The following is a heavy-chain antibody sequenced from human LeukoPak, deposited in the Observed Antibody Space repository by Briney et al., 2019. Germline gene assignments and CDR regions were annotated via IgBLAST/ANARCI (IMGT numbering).Heavy chain of an antibody. CDR1: GGSLCRYY. J-gene: IGHJ6*03. CDR3: ARDQNFGNQDYLDV. CDR2: IYYSGST. V-gene: IGHV4-59*01. D-gene: IGHD3-3*01. Sequence: SETLSLTRTVSGGSLCRYYWRCLRQPPGKGLEWIGYIYYSGSTNYNPSLKSRVTISVDTSKNQFSPNLSPATAADTAVYVCARDQNFGNQDYLDVWGKGTTVTVSS.